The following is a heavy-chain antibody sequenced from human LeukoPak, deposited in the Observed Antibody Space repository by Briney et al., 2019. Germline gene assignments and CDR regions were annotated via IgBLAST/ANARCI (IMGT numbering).Heavy chain of an antibody. Sequence: GGSLRLSCAASGFTFSSNSMNCVRQAPGKGLEWISYISLSSSTKYYADSVKSRFTISRDNAKNSLYLQMNSLRAEDTAVYYCARVHGAYPFDHWGQGTLVTVSS. CDR2: ISLSSSTK. J-gene: IGHJ4*02. CDR1: GFTFSSNS. V-gene: IGHV3-48*01. CDR3: ARVHGAYPFDH. D-gene: IGHD4/OR15-4a*01.